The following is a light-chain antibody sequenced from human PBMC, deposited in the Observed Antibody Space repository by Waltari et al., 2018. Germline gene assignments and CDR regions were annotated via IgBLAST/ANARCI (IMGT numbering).Light chain of an antibody. CDR3: QQCYNFPYT. CDR1: SFLSSHSNRTY. V-gene: IGKV4-1*01. CDR2: GAS. J-gene: IGKJ2*01. Sequence: SFLSSHSNRTYLGWYQQKPGQPPRLLVSGASTRATGVPDRFSGSGSGTDFTLTISSLQAEDLAVYYCQQCYNFPYTFGQGTKLEIK.